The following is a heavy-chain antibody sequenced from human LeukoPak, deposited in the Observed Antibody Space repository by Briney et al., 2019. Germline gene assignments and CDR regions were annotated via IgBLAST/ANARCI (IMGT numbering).Heavy chain of an antibody. CDR2: SSSSGSTI. V-gene: IGHV3-48*03. CDR3: ARGGGRRDSMPDS. CDR1: GFTFSSYE. D-gene: IGHD2/OR15-2a*01. J-gene: IGHJ5*01. Sequence: PGGSLRLSCAASGFTFSSYEMNWVRQAPGKGLEWASHSSSSGSTIYYAGSVKGRFTIARDNAKNLVYPQMNSLRAEDTAVYYCARGGGRRDSMPDSWGQGTLVTVSS.